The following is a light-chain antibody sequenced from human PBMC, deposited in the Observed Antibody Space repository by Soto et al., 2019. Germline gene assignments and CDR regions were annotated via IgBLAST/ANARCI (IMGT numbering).Light chain of an antibody. CDR1: QSVPSKY. CDR3: QQYGSSPRT. J-gene: IGKJ1*01. Sequence: EMVLTQSPGTLSLSPGERATLSCRASQSVPSKYLAWYQQKPGQAPRLLIYGASNRATGIPDKFSGSGSGTDFTLTISRLEPEDFAVYYCQQYGSSPRTFGQGTKVHIK. CDR2: GAS. V-gene: IGKV3-20*01.